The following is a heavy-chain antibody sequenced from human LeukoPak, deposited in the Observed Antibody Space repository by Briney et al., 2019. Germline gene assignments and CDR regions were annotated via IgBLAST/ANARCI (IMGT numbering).Heavy chain of an antibody. CDR2: ISGSGGST. J-gene: IGHJ4*02. Sequence: GGSLSLSCAASGFTFSSYAMSWVREAPAKGLEWVSAISGSGGSTYYADSVKGRFTISRDNSKNTLYLQMNSLRAEDTAVYYWASVDYDFWSGVFDYWGQGTLVTVSS. D-gene: IGHD3-3*01. CDR3: ASVDYDFWSGVFDY. V-gene: IGHV3-23*01. CDR1: GFTFSSYA.